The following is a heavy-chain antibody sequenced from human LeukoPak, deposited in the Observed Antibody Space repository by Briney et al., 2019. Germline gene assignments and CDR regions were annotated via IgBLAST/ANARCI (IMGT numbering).Heavy chain of an antibody. CDR1: GFIFSNYG. CDR3: ARDIGTWPNSLFDY. J-gene: IGHJ4*02. CDR2: IWSDGSKK. Sequence: GGSLRLSCAASGFIFSNYGFHWVRQAPGKGLEWVALIWSDGSKKYYTDSVKGRFTISRDDSKNTLFLQTNSLRAEDMAVYYCARDIGTWPNSLFDYWGQGNLVTVSS. D-gene: IGHD4-23*01. V-gene: IGHV3-33*01.